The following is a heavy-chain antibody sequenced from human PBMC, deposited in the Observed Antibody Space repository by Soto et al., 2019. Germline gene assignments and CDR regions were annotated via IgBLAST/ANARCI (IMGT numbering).Heavy chain of an antibody. J-gene: IGHJ5*02. Sequence: QVQLVQSGAEVKKPGASVKVSCKASGYTFTSYGISWVRQAPGQGLEWMGWISAYNGNTNYAQKLQGRVTMTTDTSRSTAYMGLRSLRSDDTAVYYCAREGFRIQIWPTWGGGWFDPWGQGTLVTVSS. CDR2: ISAYNGNT. CDR3: AREGFRIQIWPTWGGGWFDP. D-gene: IGHD5-18*01. CDR1: GYTFTSYG. V-gene: IGHV1-18*04.